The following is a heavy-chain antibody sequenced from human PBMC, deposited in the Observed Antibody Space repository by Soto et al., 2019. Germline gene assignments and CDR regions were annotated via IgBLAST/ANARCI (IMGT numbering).Heavy chain of an antibody. Sequence: ASVKVSCKTSGYHFTAYGLAWLRQAPGQRPEWMGWVSTNNADTNYAEKFQGRVTMTTDKSTTTTYMELRSLRSDDTAVYYCARELNTDSSAYYSLAYWGQGTLVTVSS. CDR2: VSTNNADT. J-gene: IGHJ4*02. V-gene: IGHV1-18*01. D-gene: IGHD3-22*01. CDR3: ARELNTDSSAYYSLAY. CDR1: GYHFTAYG.